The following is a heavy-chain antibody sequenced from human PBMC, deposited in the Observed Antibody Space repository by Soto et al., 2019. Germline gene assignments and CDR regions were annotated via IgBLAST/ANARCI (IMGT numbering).Heavy chain of an antibody. V-gene: IGHV1-46*01. D-gene: IGHD3-10*01. CDR2: INPSGGST. CDR1: GYTFTSYY. J-gene: IGHJ6*02. CDR3: ARDRGYDAHDYYHNAMDV. Sequence: GASVKVSCKASGYTFTSYYMHWVRQAPGQGLEWMGIINPSGGSTSYAQKFQGRVTMTRDTSTSTVYMELSSLRAEDTAVYYCARDRGYDAHDYYHNAMDVWGQGTTVTVSS.